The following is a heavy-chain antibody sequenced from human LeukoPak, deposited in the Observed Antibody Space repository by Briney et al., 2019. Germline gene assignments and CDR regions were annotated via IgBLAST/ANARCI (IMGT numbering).Heavy chain of an antibody. CDR2: IYYSGST. CDR1: GGSISSGDYY. CDR3: ARGIRKNYDFWNGRSYYFDY. Sequence: SETLSLTCTVSGGSISSGDYYWSWIRQPPGKGLEWIGYIYYSGSTYYNPSLKSRVTISVDTSKNQFSLKLSSVTAADTAVYYCARGIRKNYDFWNGRSYYFDYWGQGTLVTVSS. D-gene: IGHD3-3*01. V-gene: IGHV4-30-4*01. J-gene: IGHJ4*02.